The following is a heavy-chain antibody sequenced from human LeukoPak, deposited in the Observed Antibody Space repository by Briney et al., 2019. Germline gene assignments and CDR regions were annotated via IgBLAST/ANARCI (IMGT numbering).Heavy chain of an antibody. CDR3: ARAPSSGSYFDY. D-gene: IGHD1-26*01. CDR1: GGTFSSYA. CDR2: IIPIFGIA. V-gene: IGHV1-69*04. Sequence: VASVKVSCKASGGTFSSYAISWVRQAPGQGLEWMGRIIPIFGIANYAQKFQGRVTITADKSTSTAYMVLSSLRSEDTAVYYCARAPSSGSYFDYWGQGTLVTVSS. J-gene: IGHJ4*02.